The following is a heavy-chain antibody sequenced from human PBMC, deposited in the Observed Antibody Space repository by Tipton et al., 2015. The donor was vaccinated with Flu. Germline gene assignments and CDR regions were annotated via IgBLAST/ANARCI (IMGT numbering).Heavy chain of an antibody. J-gene: IGHJ3*02. CDR1: GGTFSSYA. Sequence: QSGPEVKKPGSSVKVSCKASGGTFSSYAISWVRQAPGQGLEWMGGIIPIFGTANYAQKFQGRVTITADKSTSTAYMELSSLRSEDTAVYYCARAHDYGDLYDAFDIWGQGTMVTVSS. CDR3: ARAHDYGDLYDAFDI. CDR2: IIPIFGTA. V-gene: IGHV1-69*06. D-gene: IGHD4-17*01.